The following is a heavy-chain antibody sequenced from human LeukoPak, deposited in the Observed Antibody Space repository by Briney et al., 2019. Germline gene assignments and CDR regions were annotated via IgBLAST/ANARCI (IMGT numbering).Heavy chain of an antibody. CDR2: IYYSGST. CDR3: ASGYCSSTSCSPDAFDI. V-gene: IGHV4-59*01. J-gene: IGHJ3*02. Sequence: SETLSLTCTVSGGSISSYYWSWIRQPPGKGLGWIGYIYYSGSTNYNPSIKSRVTISVDTSKNQFSLKLSSVTAADTAVYYCASGYCSSTSCSPDAFDIWGQGTMVTVSS. D-gene: IGHD2-2*01. CDR1: GGSISSYY.